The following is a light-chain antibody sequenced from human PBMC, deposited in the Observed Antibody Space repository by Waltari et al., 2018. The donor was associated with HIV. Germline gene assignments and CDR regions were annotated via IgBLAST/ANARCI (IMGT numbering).Light chain of an antibody. CDR1: SSNIGTDY. J-gene: IGLJ3*02. CDR2: DND. V-gene: IGLV1-51*01. CDR3: GTWDRSLGGGV. Sequence: QSVLTQPPSVSAAPGQKVAISCSVSSSNIGTDYVSWYQHVPGSPPKLLIYDNDKRPSGTPDRFSGSKSGTSATLDITGLQTGDGADYYCGTWDRSLGGGVFGGGTKLTVL.